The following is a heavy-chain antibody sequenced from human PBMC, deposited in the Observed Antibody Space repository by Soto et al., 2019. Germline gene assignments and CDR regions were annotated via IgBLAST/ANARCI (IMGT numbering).Heavy chain of an antibody. D-gene: IGHD3-9*01. CDR3: ARGSIFFHDY. V-gene: IGHV4-34*01. J-gene: IGHJ4*02. CDR2: MNHSGNI. CDR1: GGSCSGYY. Sequence: PLETLSVTYGVEGGSCSGYYWTWIRQHPGKGLEWIGEMNHSGNINYNPSLKSRVTISLDTAKNQFSLRLSSVTGADTATYYCARGSIFFHDYCGQGALVTVS.